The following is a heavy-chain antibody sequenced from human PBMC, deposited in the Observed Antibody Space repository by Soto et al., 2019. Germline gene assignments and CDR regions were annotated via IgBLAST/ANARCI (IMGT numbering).Heavy chain of an antibody. D-gene: IGHD3-10*01. J-gene: IGHJ4*02. V-gene: IGHV4-31*03. CDR2: IYYSGST. CDR1: GGSISSGGYY. CDR3: ARGDMVRGVTQFDY. Sequence: QVQLQESGPGLVKPSQTLSLTCTVSGGSISSGGYYWSWIRQHPGKGLEWIGYIYYSGSTYYYPSLKSRVTISVDTSKNQFSLKLSSVTAADTAVYYCARGDMVRGVTQFDYWGQGTLVTVSS.